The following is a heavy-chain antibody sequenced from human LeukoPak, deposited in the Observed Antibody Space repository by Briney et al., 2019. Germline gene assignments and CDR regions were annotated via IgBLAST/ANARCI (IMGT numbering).Heavy chain of an antibody. V-gene: IGHV4-34*01. CDR1: GGSFSGYY. CDR2: INHSGST. J-gene: IGHJ5*02. Sequence: SETLSLTCAVYGGSFSGYYWSWIRQPPGEGLEWIGEINHSGSTNYNPSLKSRLTISVDTPKNHFSLKLSSVTAADTAVYYCARNRYYYGSRNYGVPTWFDPWGQGTLVTVSS. CDR3: ARNRYYYGSRNYGVPTWFDP. D-gene: IGHD3-10*01.